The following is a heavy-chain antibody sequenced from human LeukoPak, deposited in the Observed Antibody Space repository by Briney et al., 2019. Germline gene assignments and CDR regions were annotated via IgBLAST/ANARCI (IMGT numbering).Heavy chain of an antibody. CDR2: IKQGGGEK. Sequence: GGSQRLSCSASGFTFSSYRRSWVGQAPGKGLEWVANIKQGGGEKYYVASVKGRFTISRDNAKNSLYLQMNSLRAEDTAVYYCAREPTVVVPAAMRENWFDPWGQGTLVTVSS. CDR1: GFTFSSYR. D-gene: IGHD2-2*01. J-gene: IGHJ5*02. CDR3: AREPTVVVPAAMRENWFDP. V-gene: IGHV3-7*01.